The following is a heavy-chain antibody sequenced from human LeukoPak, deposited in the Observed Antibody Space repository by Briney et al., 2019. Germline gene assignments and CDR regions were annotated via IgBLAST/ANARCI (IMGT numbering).Heavy chain of an antibody. J-gene: IGHJ4*02. CDR2: IYTSGST. D-gene: IGHD3-22*01. CDR1: GGSISSYY. V-gene: IGHV4-4*07. Sequence: SETLSLTCTVSGGSISSYYWSWIRQPAGKGLEWIGRIYTSGSTNYNPSLKSRVTMSVDTSKNQFSLKLSSVTAADTAVYYCARATYYYDSSGYLHYFDYWGQGTLVTVSS. CDR3: ARATYYYDSSGYLHYFDY.